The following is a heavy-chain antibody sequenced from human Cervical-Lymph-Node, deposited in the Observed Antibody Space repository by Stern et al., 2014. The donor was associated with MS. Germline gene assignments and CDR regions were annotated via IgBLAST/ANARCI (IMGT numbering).Heavy chain of an antibody. Sequence: VQLEESGGGVVQPGRSLRLSCAASGFTFSSYGMHWVRQAPGKGLEWVAVISYDGSRKYFADSVKGRFTISRDNSKNTLYLQMNSLRAEDTAVYYCARGTYYDFWSGYPQGDFWGQGPLVTVSS. CDR2: ISYDGSRK. J-gene: IGHJ4*02. V-gene: IGHV3-30*03. CDR3: ARGTYYDFWSGYPQGDF. CDR1: GFTFSSYG. D-gene: IGHD3-3*01.